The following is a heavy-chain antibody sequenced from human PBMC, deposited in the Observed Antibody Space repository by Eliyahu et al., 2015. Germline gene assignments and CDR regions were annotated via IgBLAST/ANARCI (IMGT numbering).Heavy chain of an antibody. D-gene: IGHD2-2*01. Sequence: QLQLQESGPGLVKPSETLSLTCTVSGGSISSXSXXWXXIRQPPGKGLEWIGSIYYSGSTYYNPSLKSRVTISVDTSKNQFSLKLSSVTAADTAVYYCARDHVVVVPAAQSPYYYGMDVWGQGTTVTVSS. CDR2: IYYSGST. V-gene: IGHV4-39*07. CDR3: ARDHVVVVPAAQSPYYYGMDV. J-gene: IGHJ6*02. CDR1: GGSISSXSXX.